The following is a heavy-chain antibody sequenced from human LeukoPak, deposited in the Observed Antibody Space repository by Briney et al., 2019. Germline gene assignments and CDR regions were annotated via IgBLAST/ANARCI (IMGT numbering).Heavy chain of an antibody. D-gene: IGHD2-15*01. CDR1: GYTFSDYA. CDR3: AKQLGYCSDGSCYFPY. J-gene: IGHJ4*02. Sequence: QTGGSLRLSCVGSGYTFSDYAMSWVRQAPGKGLEWVSAISNNGGYTYYADSVQGRFTISRDNSKSTLCLQMNSLRAEDTAVYYCAKQLGYCSDGSCYFPYWGQGTLVTVSS. CDR2: ISNNGGYT. V-gene: IGHV3-23*01.